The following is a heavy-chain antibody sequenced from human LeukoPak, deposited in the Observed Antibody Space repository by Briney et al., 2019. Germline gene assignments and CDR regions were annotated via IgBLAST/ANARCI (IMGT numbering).Heavy chain of an antibody. J-gene: IGHJ3*02. Sequence: PSETLSLTCTVSGGSISSSSYYWGWIRQPPGKGLEWIGSIYYSGSTYYNPSLKSRVTISVDTSKNQFSLKLSSVTAADTAVYYCARSKQQLDAFDIWGQGTMVTVSS. CDR3: ARSKQQLDAFDI. D-gene: IGHD6-13*01. CDR1: GGSISSSSYY. CDR2: IYYSGST. V-gene: IGHV4-39*01.